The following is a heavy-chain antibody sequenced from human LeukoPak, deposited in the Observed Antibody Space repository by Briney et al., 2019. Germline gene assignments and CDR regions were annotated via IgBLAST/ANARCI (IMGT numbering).Heavy chain of an antibody. CDR2: VFSTGGP. Sequence: SETLSLTCTVSGDSIHSYHWSWVRQPAGKGLEWIGRVFSTGGPNYNPSLESRLTISVDTSKNQFSLQLRSVTAPDTAVYYCVRDPGNFSNLPYYFDHWGQGSLVTVSS. J-gene: IGHJ4*02. V-gene: IGHV4-4*07. D-gene: IGHD4-11*01. CDR1: GDSIHSYH. CDR3: VRDPGNFSNLPYYFDH.